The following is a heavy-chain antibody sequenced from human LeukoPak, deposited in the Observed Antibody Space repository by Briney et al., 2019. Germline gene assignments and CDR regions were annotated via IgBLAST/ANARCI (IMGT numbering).Heavy chain of an antibody. J-gene: IGHJ5*02. V-gene: IGHV4-61*02. Sequence: PSETLSLTCTVSGGSISSGSYYWSWIRQPAGKGLEWIGRIYTSGSTNYNPSLKSRVTMSVDTSKNQFSLKLSSVTAADTAVYYCARADMEQWLESEWFDPWGQGTLVTVSS. CDR1: GGSISSGSYY. D-gene: IGHD6-19*01. CDR3: ARADMEQWLESEWFDP. CDR2: IYTSGST.